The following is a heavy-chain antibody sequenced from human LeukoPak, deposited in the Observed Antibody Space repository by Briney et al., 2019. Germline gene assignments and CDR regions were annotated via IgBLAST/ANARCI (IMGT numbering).Heavy chain of an antibody. Sequence: ASVKVSCKASGYTFTNYYMHWVRQAPGQGLEWMGIINPSGGGTSYGQKCQGRVTMTRDTSTSTVYMELSSLRSEDTAVYYCARGAPTAAGLGRGYWGQGTLVTVSS. V-gene: IGHV1-46*01. J-gene: IGHJ4*02. CDR3: ARGAPTAAGLGRGY. CDR2: INPSGGGT. D-gene: IGHD6-13*01. CDR1: GYTFTNYY.